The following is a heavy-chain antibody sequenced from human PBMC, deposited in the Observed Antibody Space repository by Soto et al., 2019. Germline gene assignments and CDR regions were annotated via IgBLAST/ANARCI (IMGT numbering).Heavy chain of an antibody. Sequence: PGGSLRLSCAASGFTFSSNNMNWVRQAPGKGLEWVSYITSNSKTIYYADSVKGRFSISRDNAKNALYLQMNSLRDEDTAVYYCARDSGEWELLYDAFDIWGQGTLVTVSS. CDR1: GFTFSSNN. CDR3: ARDSGEWELLYDAFDI. D-gene: IGHD1-26*01. CDR2: ITSNSKTI. V-gene: IGHV3-48*02. J-gene: IGHJ3*02.